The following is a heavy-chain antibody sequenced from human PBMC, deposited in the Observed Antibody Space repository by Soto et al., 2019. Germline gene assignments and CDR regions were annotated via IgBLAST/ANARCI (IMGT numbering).Heavy chain of an antibody. CDR1: GFTFSNYW. CDR2: IGGDGSKT. V-gene: IGHV3-74*01. Sequence: EVQLVESGGDLVQPGGSLRLSCEASGFTFSNYWMHWARQAPGKGLVWVSSIGGDGSKTTFADSVKGRFSISRDNAKNTLYLQINSLRAEDTAVYYCVRGIPAIPGIDCWGQGTLVTVSA. J-gene: IGHJ4*02. D-gene: IGHD2-2*01. CDR3: VRGIPAIPGIDC.